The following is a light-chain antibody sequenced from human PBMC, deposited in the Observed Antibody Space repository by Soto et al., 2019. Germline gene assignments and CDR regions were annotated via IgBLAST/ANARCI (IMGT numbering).Light chain of an antibody. Sequence: SVFGQSPGTLSFSPVGRAPLSCRASQSVSRRLAWYQQRPGQSPRLLISGASMRASGVPVRFIGSGSGTDFTLTITRLEPEDFAVYYCQQYGGSPITFGLGTRLEIK. CDR2: GAS. CDR1: QSVSRR. J-gene: IGKJ5*01. V-gene: IGKV3-20*01. CDR3: QQYGGSPIT.